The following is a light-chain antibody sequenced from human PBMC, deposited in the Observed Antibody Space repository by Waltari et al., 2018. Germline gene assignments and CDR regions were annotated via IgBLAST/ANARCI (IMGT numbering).Light chain of an antibody. CDR2: EGT. J-gene: IGLJ2*01. CDR3: CSCTYSSTFV. V-gene: IGLV2-23*03. Sequence: QSALTQPASVSGSPGQSITISCAGTLRDIEHYNCVHCYQQHPGKAPNLLIYEGTKRPSGVSGRFSGSTSGDTASLTISGLLAEDEADYYCCSCTYSSTFVFGGGTKLSVL. CDR1: LRDIEHYNC.